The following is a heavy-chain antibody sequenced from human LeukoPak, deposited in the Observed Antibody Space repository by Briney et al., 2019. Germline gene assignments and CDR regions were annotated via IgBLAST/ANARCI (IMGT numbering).Heavy chain of an antibody. Sequence: GGSLRLSCAASGFTFRTYGMHWVRRAPGKGLEWVAFIRNDGTIKYYADSVKGRFTISRDNSKNTLYLQMNSLRAEDTAVYYCAKTASSSWGYFDYWGQGTLVTVSS. CDR1: GFTFRTYG. CDR3: AKTASSSWGYFDY. D-gene: IGHD6-13*01. J-gene: IGHJ4*02. V-gene: IGHV3-30*02. CDR2: IRNDGTIK.